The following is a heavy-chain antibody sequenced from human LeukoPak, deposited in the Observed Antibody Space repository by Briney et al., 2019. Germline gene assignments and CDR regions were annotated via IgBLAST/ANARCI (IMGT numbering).Heavy chain of an antibody. J-gene: IGHJ4*02. D-gene: IGHD1-14*01. CDR1: GFTFSIYW. CDR3: ARDLGTGVDYFDY. Sequence: GGSLRLSCAASGFTFSIYWMSWVRQAPGKGLEWVANIKQDGSEKYYVDSVKGRFTISRDNAKKSLYLQMNSLRAEDTAVYYCARDLGTGVDYFDYWGQGTLVTVSS. CDR2: IKQDGSEK. V-gene: IGHV3-7*01.